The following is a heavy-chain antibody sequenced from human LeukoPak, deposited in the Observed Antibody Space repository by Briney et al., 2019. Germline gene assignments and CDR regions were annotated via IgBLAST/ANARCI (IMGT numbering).Heavy chain of an antibody. J-gene: IGHJ3*02. CDR2: INPGDSDN. CDR1: GYSFSTYW. CDR3: ARHSSSYAFDI. Sequence: EALQISCKGSGYSFSTYWIGWVRQLPGKGLEWMGIINPGDSDNRYSPSFQGQVTISADKSISTAYLQWSSLKASDTAMFYCARHSSSYAFDIWGQGTMVIVSS. D-gene: IGHD6-6*01. V-gene: IGHV5-51*01.